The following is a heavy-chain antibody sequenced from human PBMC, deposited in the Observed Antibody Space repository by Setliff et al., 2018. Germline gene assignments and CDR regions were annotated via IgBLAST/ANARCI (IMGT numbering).Heavy chain of an antibody. CDR3: ASCRYQVPYDY. J-gene: IGHJ4*02. Sequence: SETLSLTCTVPGGSISSISYYWGWIRQPPGKGLEWIGTVYDSGTTYYNPSLKSRVTIFVDTSKNQFSLNLNSVTAADTGVYYCASCRYQVPYDYWGQGILVTVSS. CDR2: VYDSGTT. D-gene: IGHD2-2*01. CDR1: GGSISSISYY. V-gene: IGHV4-39*01.